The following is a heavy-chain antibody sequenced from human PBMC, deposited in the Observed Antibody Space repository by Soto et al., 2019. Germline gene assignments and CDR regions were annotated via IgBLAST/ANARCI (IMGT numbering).Heavy chain of an antibody. CDR2: IKSKTDGGTT. V-gene: IGHV3-15*07. CDR1: GFTFSNAW. CDR3: TTVRWELRGVYYYYGMDV. J-gene: IGHJ6*02. D-gene: IGHD1-26*01. Sequence: GGSLRLSCAASGFTFSNAWMNWVRQAPGKGLEWVGRIKSKTDGGTTDYAAPVKGRFTISRDDSKNTPYLQMNSLKTEDKAVYYCTTVRWELRGVYYYYGMDVWGQGTTVTVSS.